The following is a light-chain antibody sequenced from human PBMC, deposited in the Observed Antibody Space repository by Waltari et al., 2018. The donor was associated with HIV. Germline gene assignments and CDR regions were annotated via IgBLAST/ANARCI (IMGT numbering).Light chain of an antibody. CDR1: QSISTY. Sequence: DIQMTQSPSSLYASVGDRVTIPCRASQSISTYLNWYQQNPGKAPKLLIYAASSLQSGVPSRFSGSGSGTDFTLTISSLEPEDFATYYCQQSYTLAFGQGTKVEFK. CDR3: QQSYTLA. V-gene: IGKV1-39*01. J-gene: IGKJ1*01. CDR2: AAS.